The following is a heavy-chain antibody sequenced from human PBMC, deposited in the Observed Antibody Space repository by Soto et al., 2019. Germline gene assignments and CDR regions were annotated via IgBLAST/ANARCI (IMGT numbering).Heavy chain of an antibody. CDR2: IYYSGST. D-gene: IGHD3-10*01. V-gene: IGHV4-39*01. Sequence: SRNRQPPGKGLEWIGSIYYSGSTYYNPSLKSRVTISVDTSKNQFSLKLSSVTAADTAVYYCARQPATTYGSAGPPDVWGQGTTVTVSS. J-gene: IGHJ6*02. CDR3: ARQPATTYGSAGPPDV.